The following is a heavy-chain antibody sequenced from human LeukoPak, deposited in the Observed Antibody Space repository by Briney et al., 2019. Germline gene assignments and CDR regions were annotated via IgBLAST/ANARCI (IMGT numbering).Heavy chain of an antibody. CDR2: IYHSGST. Sequence: PSGTLSLTCAVSGGSISSSNWWSWVRQPPGKGLEWIGEIYHSGSTNYNPSLKGRVTISVDKSKNQFSLKLSSVTAADTAVYYCARDVGSGSYYNTYFDYWGQGTLVTVSS. CDR3: ARDVGSGSYYNTYFDY. CDR1: GGSISSSNW. V-gene: IGHV4-4*02. J-gene: IGHJ4*02. D-gene: IGHD3-10*01.